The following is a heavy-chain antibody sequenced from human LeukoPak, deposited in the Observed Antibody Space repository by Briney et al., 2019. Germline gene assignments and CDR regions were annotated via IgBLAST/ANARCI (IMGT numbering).Heavy chain of an antibody. J-gene: IGHJ4*02. Sequence: GGSLRLSCEASGFTFSTYNMNWVRQAPGKGLEGVSHITSSSTNIYYADSVKGRFTISRDNAKNALSLQMNSLRDEDTAVYYCATSGNYYLKYWGQGTLVTVSS. CDR3: ATSGNYYLKY. D-gene: IGHD1-26*01. CDR2: ITSSSTNI. CDR1: GFTFSTYN. V-gene: IGHV3-48*02.